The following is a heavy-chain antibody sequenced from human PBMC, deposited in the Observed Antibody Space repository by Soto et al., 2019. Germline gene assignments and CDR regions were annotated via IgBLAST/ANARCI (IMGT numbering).Heavy chain of an antibody. V-gene: IGHV3-33*06. J-gene: IGHJ6*02. D-gene: IGHD2-2*02. Sequence: GGSLRLSCAASGFTFNKYAMHWVRQAPGKGLEWVAVIWYDGINKYYANSVRGRFTISRDNSKNTLYLQMNSLRAEDTAVYYCAKDGRGYCSSTSCYTYYYYGMDVWGQGTTVTVSS. CDR2: IWYDGINK. CDR3: AKDGRGYCSSTSCYTYYYYGMDV. CDR1: GFTFNKYA.